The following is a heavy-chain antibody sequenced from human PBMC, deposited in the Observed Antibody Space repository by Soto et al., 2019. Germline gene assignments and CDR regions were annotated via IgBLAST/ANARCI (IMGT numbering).Heavy chain of an antibody. V-gene: IGHV1-3*04. CDR2: INTANGNT. CDR3: ARETPESADDY. D-gene: IGHD2-2*01. J-gene: IGHJ4*02. CDR1: GYTFISYE. Sequence: QVQLVQSGAEVKKPGASVKVSCKASGYTFISYEIQWVRQAPGQRLEWVGWINTANGNTAYAENFLGRATITSDTAASTVYMELRSLTSEDKAVYYCARETPESADDYWGQGTLVTVSS.